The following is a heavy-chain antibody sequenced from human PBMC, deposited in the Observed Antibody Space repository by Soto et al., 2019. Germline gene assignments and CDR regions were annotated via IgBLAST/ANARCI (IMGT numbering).Heavy chain of an antibody. V-gene: IGHV5-51*01. J-gene: IGHJ6*03. CDR3: ALWYRGTYYCYYMDF. CDR2: IYPGDSDT. Sequence: GESLKISCEGSGYSFTNYWIGWVRQMPGKGLEWMGIIYPGDSDTRYSPSFQGQVTISADKSISTAYLQWSSLKASDTAMYYCALWYRGTYYCYYMDFWGQGTTVTVSS. D-gene: IGHD3-10*01. CDR1: GYSFTNYW.